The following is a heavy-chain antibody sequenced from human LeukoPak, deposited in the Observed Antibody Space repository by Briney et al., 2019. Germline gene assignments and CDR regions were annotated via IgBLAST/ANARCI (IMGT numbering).Heavy chain of an antibody. Sequence: PSETLSLTCTVSGYSISSGYYWGWIRQPPGKALEWIGNIFYTGSTYYSPSLKSRVTISLDTSRNQFSLRLNSVTAADTAVYFCARDGPSVYFDYWGQGILVTVSS. CDR3: ARDGPSVYFDY. CDR1: GYSISSGYY. CDR2: IFYTGST. V-gene: IGHV4-38-2*02. J-gene: IGHJ4*02.